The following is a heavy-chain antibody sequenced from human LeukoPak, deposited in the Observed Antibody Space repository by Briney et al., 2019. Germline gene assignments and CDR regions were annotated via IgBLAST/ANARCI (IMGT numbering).Heavy chain of an antibody. D-gene: IGHD3-9*01. V-gene: IGHV3-21*01. J-gene: IGHJ4*02. CDR1: GFTFSNSA. CDR2: IDYDSSHI. CDR3: ARDPLRYLRVGHYDY. Sequence: PGRSLRLPCAASGFTFSNSAMNWVRQVPGKGLEWVSSIDYDSSHIYYAASVRGRFTISRDNARNSVYLQMNSLRVEDTAVYYCARDPLRYLRVGHYDYWGQGTLVAVSS.